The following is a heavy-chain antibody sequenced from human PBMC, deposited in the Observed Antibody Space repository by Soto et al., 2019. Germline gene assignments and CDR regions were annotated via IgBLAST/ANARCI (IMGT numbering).Heavy chain of an antibody. CDR2: ITDSGYTA. CDR3: AKNGQWLATPPEA. D-gene: IGHD6-19*01. CDR1: GFSFGTFD. V-gene: IGHV3-23*01. J-gene: IGHJ4*02. Sequence: GGSLRLSCAGSGFSFGTFDMTWFRQAPGGGLEWVASITDSGYTASYAETVEGRFTVSRDNSKNKPHLQMNDRRAEDTATYYCAKNGQWLATPPEAWGQGTLVTVSS.